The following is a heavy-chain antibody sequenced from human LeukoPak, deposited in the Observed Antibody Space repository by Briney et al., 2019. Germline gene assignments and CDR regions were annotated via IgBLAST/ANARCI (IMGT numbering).Heavy chain of an antibody. CDR3: ARDQVGPTYKDAFDL. J-gene: IGHJ3*01. Sequence: PGGSLRLSCAASGFTFSSYEMNWVRQAPGKGLEWVSVIYTGGTKFYADSVKGRFTISRNDSKNTLYLQMNSLRAEDTAVYYCARDQVGPTYKDAFDLWGQGTMVTVSS. V-gene: IGHV3-66*01. CDR1: GFTFSSYE. CDR2: IYTGGTK. D-gene: IGHD5-24*01.